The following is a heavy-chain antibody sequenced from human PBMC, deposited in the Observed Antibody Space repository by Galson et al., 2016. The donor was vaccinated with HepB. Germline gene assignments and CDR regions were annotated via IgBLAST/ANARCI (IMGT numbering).Heavy chain of an antibody. J-gene: IGHJ6*02. Sequence: SETLSLTCTVSGGSVTGHYWGWIRQPPGKGLEWIGYIYYSGSTNYSPSLQSRITMSVDTSKNQLYLKLSSVTAADTAVYYCVSELRFVGSPYGIDVWGPGTTVTVSS. D-gene: IGHD3-3*01. CDR1: GGSVTGHY. CDR2: IYYSGST. V-gene: IGHV4-59*08. CDR3: VSELRFVGSPYGIDV.